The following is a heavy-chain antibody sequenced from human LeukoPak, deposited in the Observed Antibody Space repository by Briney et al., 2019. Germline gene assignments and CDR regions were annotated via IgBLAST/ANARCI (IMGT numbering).Heavy chain of an antibody. V-gene: IGHV1-69*13. J-gene: IGHJ4*02. CDR2: IIPFFGTA. D-gene: IGHD3-3*01. Sequence: ASVKVSCKASGGTFSSYAISWVRQAPGQGLERMGGIIPFFGTANYAQKFQGRVTITADESTSTAYMELSSLRSEDTAVYYCARSGRDELRFLEWSFDYWGQGTLVTVSS. CDR1: GGTFSSYA. CDR3: ARSGRDELRFLEWSFDY.